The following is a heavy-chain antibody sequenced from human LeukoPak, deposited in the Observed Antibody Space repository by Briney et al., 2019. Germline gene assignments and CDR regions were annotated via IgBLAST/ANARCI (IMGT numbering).Heavy chain of an antibody. J-gene: IGHJ4*02. V-gene: IGHV4-34*01. CDR3: ARGYSNWDY. CDR1: GGSFSGYY. D-gene: IGHD4-11*01. Sequence: PSETLSLTCAVYGGSFSGYYWSWIRQPPGKGLEWIGEINHSGSTNYNPSLKSRVTISVDTSKNRFSLKLSSATAADTAVYYCARGYSNWDYWGQGTLVTVSS. CDR2: INHSGST.